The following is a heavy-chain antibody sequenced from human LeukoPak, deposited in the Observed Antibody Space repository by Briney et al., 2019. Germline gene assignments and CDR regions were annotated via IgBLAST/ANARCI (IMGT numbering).Heavy chain of an antibody. D-gene: IGHD3-3*01. Sequence: GGSLRLSCAASGFTFSSYWMSWVRQAPGKGLEWVANIKQDGSEKYYVDSVKGRFTISRDNAKNSLYLQMNSLRAENTAVYYCARDGQYYDFWSGYYPWDYYYYGMDVWGQGTTVTVSS. CDR2: IKQDGSEK. J-gene: IGHJ6*02. CDR1: GFTFSSYW. CDR3: ARDGQYYDFWSGYYPWDYYYYGMDV. V-gene: IGHV3-7*01.